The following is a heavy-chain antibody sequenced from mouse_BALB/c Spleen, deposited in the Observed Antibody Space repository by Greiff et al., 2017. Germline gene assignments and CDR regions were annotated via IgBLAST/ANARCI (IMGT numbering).Heavy chain of an antibody. Sequence: DVKLVESGGDLVKPGGSLKLSCAASGFTFSSYGLSLVRQTPDKRLEWVATISSGGSYTYYPDSVKGRFTISRDNAKNTLYLQMSSLKSEDTAMYYCARHIDSSGYYVGYWGKGTTLTVSS. CDR2: ISSGGSYT. V-gene: IGHV5-6*02. J-gene: IGHJ2*01. CDR3: ARHIDSSGYYVGY. CDR1: GFTFSSYG. D-gene: IGHD3-2*01.